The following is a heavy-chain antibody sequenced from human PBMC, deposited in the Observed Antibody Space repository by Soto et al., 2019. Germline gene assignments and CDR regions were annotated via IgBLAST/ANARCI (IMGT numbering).Heavy chain of an antibody. Sequence: GASVKVSCKASGYTFTSYDINWVRQATGQGLEWMGGMNPNSGNTDYAQKFQGRVTMTGNTSTSTAYMELSSLRSEDTAVYYCARDLAGVYSSGWYYYGMDVWGQGATVTVSS. J-gene: IGHJ6*02. CDR3: ARDLAGVYSSGWYYYGMDV. D-gene: IGHD6-19*01. V-gene: IGHV1-8*01. CDR1: GYTFTSYD. CDR2: MNPNSGNT.